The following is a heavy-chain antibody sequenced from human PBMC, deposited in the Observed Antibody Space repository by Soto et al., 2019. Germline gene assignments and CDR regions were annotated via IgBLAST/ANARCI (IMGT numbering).Heavy chain of an antibody. CDR2: FDPEDGET. Sequence: GASVKVSCKVSGYTLTELSMHWVRQAPGKGLEWMGGFDPEDGETIYAQKFQGRVTMTEDTSTDTAYMELSSLRSEDTAVYYCATALAMGPAFDIWGQGTMVTVSS. J-gene: IGHJ3*02. CDR1: GYTLTELS. D-gene: IGHD2-2*01. CDR3: ATALAMGPAFDI. V-gene: IGHV1-24*01.